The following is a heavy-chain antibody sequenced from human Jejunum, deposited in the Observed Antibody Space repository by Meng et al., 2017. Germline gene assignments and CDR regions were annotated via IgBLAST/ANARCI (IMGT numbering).Heavy chain of an antibody. CDR1: GGSFSSRSFY. Sequence: QVQLQESGPGGGKPSETLSLNCTGAGGSFSSRSFYWVWIRQPPGMGREWIGSIDYTEYTHFNASLKSRVTMSIDTSRKQISLMLSSVTAADTAVYYCARGPYTHGHFWYFDLWGRGTLVTVSS. V-gene: IGHV4-39*01. CDR3: ARGPYTHGHFWYFDL. J-gene: IGHJ2*01. D-gene: IGHD5-18*01. CDR2: IDYTEYT.